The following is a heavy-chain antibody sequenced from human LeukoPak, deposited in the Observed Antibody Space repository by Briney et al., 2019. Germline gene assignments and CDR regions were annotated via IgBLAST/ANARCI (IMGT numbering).Heavy chain of an antibody. CDR2: INWNGGST. CDR1: GFTFDDYG. CDR3: ARDRQYDILTGYPDHYYYYMDV. J-gene: IGHJ6*03. Sequence: GGSLRLSCAASGFTFDDYGMSWVRQAPGKGLEWVSGINWNGGSTGYADSVKGRFTISRDNAKNSLYLQMNSLRAEDTASYYCARDRQYDILTGYPDHYYYYMDVWGKGTTVTVSS. D-gene: IGHD3-9*01. V-gene: IGHV3-20*04.